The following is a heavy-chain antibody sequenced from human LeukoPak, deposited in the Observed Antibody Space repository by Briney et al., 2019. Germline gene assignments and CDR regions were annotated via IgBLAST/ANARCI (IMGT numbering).Heavy chain of an antibody. CDR1: GGSISSYY. CDR3: ARGTETIAEDY. D-gene: IGHD1-1*01. Sequence: PSETLSLTCTVSGGSISSYYWSWIRQPPGKGLEWIGYIYYSGSTNYNPSLKSRVTISVDTSKNQFSLKLSSVTAADTAVYYCARGTETIAEDYWGQGTLVTVSS. V-gene: IGHV4-59*08. J-gene: IGHJ4*02. CDR2: IYYSGST.